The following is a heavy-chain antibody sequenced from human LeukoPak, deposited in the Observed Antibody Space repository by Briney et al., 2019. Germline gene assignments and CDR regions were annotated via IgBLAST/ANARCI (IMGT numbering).Heavy chain of an antibody. V-gene: IGHV4-59*01. D-gene: IGHD5-18*01. CDR2: IYYSGST. CDR3: ARVDTAMVPPDY. CDR1: GGSISSYY. J-gene: IGHJ4*02. Sequence: PSETLSLTCTVSGGSISSYYWSWIRRPPGKGLEWIGYIYYSGSTNYNPSLKSRVTISVDTSKNQFSLKLSSVTAADTAVYYCARVDTAMVPPDYWGQGTLVTVSS.